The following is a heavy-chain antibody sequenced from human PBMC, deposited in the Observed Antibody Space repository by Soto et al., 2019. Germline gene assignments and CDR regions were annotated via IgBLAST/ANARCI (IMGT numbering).Heavy chain of an antibody. CDR3: AKSSRYCSGGGCFYYFDY. CDR2: IGGNGVTT. D-gene: IGHD2-15*01. Sequence: EVQLLESGGGLVQPGGSPRLSCAASGFSIGSSAWSWVRQAAGKGLDWVSTIGGNGVTTFYADSVKGRFTISRDISRNTVFLQMSSLRAEDTALYYCAKSSRYCSGGGCFYYFDYWGQGTLVTVSS. V-gene: IGHV3-23*01. J-gene: IGHJ4*02. CDR1: GFSIGSSA.